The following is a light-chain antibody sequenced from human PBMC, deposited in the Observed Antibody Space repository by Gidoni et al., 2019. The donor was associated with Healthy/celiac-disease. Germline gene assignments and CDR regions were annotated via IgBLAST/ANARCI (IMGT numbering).Light chain of an antibody. Sequence: DIQMTQSPSSLSASVGDRVTITCRASQSIRSYLNWYQQKPGKAPKLLIYAASSLQSGVPSRFSGSGSVTDFTLTISSLQPEYFATYYCQQSCSTPLTFGGGTKVEIK. V-gene: IGKV1-39*01. J-gene: IGKJ4*01. CDR2: AAS. CDR3: QQSCSTPLT. CDR1: QSIRSY.